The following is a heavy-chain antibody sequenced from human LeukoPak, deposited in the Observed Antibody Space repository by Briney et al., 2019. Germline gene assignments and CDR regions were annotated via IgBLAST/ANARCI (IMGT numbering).Heavy chain of an antibody. V-gene: IGHV4-31*11. D-gene: IGHD3-22*01. Sequence: SQTLSLTCAVSGGSISSGGYSWSWIRQPPGKGLEWIGYIYYSGSTYYNPSLKSRVTISVDTSKNQFSLKLSSVTAADTAVYYCARRRDNSGGGSDYWGQGTLVTVSS. CDR1: GGSISSGGYS. CDR3: ARRRDNSGGGSDY. CDR2: IYYSGST. J-gene: IGHJ4*02.